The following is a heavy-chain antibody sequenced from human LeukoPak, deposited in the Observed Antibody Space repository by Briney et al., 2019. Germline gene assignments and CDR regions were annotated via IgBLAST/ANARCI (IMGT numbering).Heavy chain of an antibody. CDR2: MYYSGST. D-gene: IGHD2-2*02. CDR1: GGSISSYY. CDR3: ARGLSDGIVVVPAAIGY. V-gene: IGHV4-59*12. J-gene: IGHJ4*02. Sequence: SETLSLTCTVSGGSISSYYWSWIRQPPGKGLEWIGYMYYSGSTYYNPSLKSRVTISVDTSKNQFSLKLSSVTAADTAVYYCARGLSDGIVVVPAAIGYWGQGTLVTVSS.